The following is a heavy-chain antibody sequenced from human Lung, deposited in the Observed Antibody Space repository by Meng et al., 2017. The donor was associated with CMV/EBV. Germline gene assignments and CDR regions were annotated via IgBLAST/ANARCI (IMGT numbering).Heavy chain of an antibody. J-gene: IGHJ6*02. D-gene: IGHD2-2*01. CDR2: VSHEGTNE. Sequence: GGSXRPXXAAAKSTSSSIIIHWVRQAQGRGLGWVTVVSHEGTNEYYADSVNGRFTCSIDNSRRILYLQMNRMGVEDTAVYYCATDGSRSPYYSYGMDVWGQGTXVTVSS. V-gene: IGHV3-30*03. CDR3: ATDGSRSPYYSYGMDV. CDR1: KSTSSSII.